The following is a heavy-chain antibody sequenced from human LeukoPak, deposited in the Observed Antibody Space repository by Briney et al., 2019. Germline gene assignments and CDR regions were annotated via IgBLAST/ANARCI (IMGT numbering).Heavy chain of an antibody. J-gene: IGHJ4*02. CDR1: GGSISSYY. D-gene: IGHD3-22*01. CDR3: ARHSSGYSIDY. Sequence: SETLSLTCTVSGGSISSYYWSWIRQPPGKGLEWIGYIYYSGSTNYNPSLKSRVTISVDTSRNQFSLKLSSVTAADTAVYYCARHSSGYSIDYWGQGTLVTVSS. CDR2: IYYSGST. V-gene: IGHV4-59*08.